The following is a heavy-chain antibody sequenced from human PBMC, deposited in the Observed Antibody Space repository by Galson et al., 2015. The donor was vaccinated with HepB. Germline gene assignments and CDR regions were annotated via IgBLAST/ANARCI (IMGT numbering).Heavy chain of an antibody. D-gene: IGHD5-12*01. CDR3: ARDFDSGYDYPDY. CDR1: GFTFSSYA. V-gene: IGHV3-23*01. CDR2: ISGSGGST. Sequence: SLRLSCAASGFTFSSYAMSWVRQAPGKGLEWVSAISGSGGSTYYADSVKGRFTISRDNSKNTLYLQMNSLRAEDTAVYYCARDFDSGYDYPDYWGQGTLVTVSS. J-gene: IGHJ4*02.